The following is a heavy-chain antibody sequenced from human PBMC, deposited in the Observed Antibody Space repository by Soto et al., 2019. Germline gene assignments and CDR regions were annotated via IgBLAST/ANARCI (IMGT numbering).Heavy chain of an antibody. J-gene: IGHJ3*02. D-gene: IGHD1-7*01. CDR3: ARVGKLELQGGAFDI. CDR2: IYTSGST. Sequence: LTCTVSGGSISSYYWSWIRQPAGKGLEWIGRIYTSGSTNYNPSLKSRVTMSVDTSKNQFSLKLSSVTAADTAVYYCARVGKLELQGGAFDIWGQGTMVTVSS. CDR1: GGSISSYY. V-gene: IGHV4-4*07.